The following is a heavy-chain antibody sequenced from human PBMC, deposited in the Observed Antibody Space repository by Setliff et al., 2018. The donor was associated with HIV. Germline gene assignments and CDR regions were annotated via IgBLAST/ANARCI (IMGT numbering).Heavy chain of an antibody. CDR1: GFSFNSYG. J-gene: IGHJ4*02. CDR3: ATIVGFCSSTRCYSDY. Sequence: PGGSLRLSCTGYGFSFNSYGMHWVRQAPGKGLEWVALIWYDERNKYYGDSVKGRFTVSRDNTKNTLYLHMNGLGPEDTAVYYCATIVGFCSSTRCYSDYWGQGTLVTVSS. V-gene: IGHV3-30*02. CDR2: IWYDERNK. D-gene: IGHD2-2*01.